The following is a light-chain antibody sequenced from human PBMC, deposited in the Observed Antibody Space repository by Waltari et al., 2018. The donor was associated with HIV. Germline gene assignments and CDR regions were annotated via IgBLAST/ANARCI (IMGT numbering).Light chain of an antibody. CDR3: SSYTSSSTPVV. CDR1: RSDVRGSNY. CDR2: EVS. Sequence: QSALTQPASVSGSPGQSITISCTGTRSDVRGSNYVSCYQQHPGKAPKLMIYEVSNRPSGVSNRFSGSKSGNTASLTISGLQAEDEADYYCSSYTSSSTPVVFGGGTKLTVL. J-gene: IGLJ2*01. V-gene: IGLV2-14*01.